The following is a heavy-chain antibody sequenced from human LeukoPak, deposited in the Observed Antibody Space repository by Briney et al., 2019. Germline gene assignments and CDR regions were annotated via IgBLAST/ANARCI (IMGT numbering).Heavy chain of an antibody. CDR3: ARVRRYYDSSGYYI. Sequence: GGSLRPSCAASGFTVSSNYMSWVRQAPGKGLEWVSVIYSGGSTYYADSVKGRFTISRDNSKNTLYLQMNSLRAEDTAVYYCARVRRYYDSSGYYIWGQGTLVTVSS. D-gene: IGHD3-22*01. J-gene: IGHJ4*02. V-gene: IGHV3-53*01. CDR2: IYSGGST. CDR1: GFTVSSNY.